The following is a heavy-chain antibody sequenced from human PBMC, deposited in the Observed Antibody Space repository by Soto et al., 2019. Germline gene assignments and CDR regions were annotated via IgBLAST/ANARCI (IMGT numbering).Heavy chain of an antibody. V-gene: IGHV1-18*01. D-gene: IGHD6-19*01. CDR2: ISPYNGNT. J-gene: IGHJ3*02. Sequence: QVQLVQSGAEVKEPGASVKVSCKASGYTFVSYGISWVRQAPGQGLEWMGWISPYNGNTNYAQKFQGRVTMTTDTSMSTVYMELRSLRSDDTAVYYCSRDAQKWLVAAFDIWGQGTMVTVSS. CDR3: SRDAQKWLVAAFDI. CDR1: GYTFVSYG.